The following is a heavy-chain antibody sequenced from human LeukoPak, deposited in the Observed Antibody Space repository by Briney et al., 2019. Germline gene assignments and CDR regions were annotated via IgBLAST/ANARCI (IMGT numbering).Heavy chain of an antibody. V-gene: IGHV4-39*01. CDR1: GGSISSSSYY. CDR2: IYYSGST. J-gene: IGHJ4*02. D-gene: IGHD6-25*01. Sequence: PSETLSLTCTVSGGSISSSSYYWGWIRQPPGKGLEWIVSIYYSGSTYYNPSLKSRVTISVDTSKNQFSLKVSSVTAADTAVYYCARQVAPRAAARNFDDWGQGTLVTVSS. CDR3: ARQVAPRAAARNFDD.